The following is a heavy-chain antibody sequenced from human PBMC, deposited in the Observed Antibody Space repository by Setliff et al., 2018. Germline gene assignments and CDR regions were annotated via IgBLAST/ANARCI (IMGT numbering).Heavy chain of an antibody. CDR3: ATGSRPYYYYYYYMDV. CDR2: FDPEDGET. Sequence: ASVKVSCKVSGYTLTELSMHWVRQAPGKGLEWMGGFDPEDGETIYAQKFQGRVTMTEDTSTDTAYMELSSLRSEDTAVYYCATGSRPYYYYYYYMDVWGKGTTVTVSS. J-gene: IGHJ6*03. CDR1: GYTLTELS. V-gene: IGHV1-24*01.